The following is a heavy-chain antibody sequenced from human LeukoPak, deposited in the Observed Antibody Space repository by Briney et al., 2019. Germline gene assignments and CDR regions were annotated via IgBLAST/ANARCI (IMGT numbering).Heavy chain of an antibody. CDR2: ISGSGVST. D-gene: IGHD3-9*01. Sequence: GGSLRLSCAASEFTFNNYAMSWVRQAPGKGLEWVSTISGSGVSTYYADSVKGRFTISRDNSKNTLYLQMNSLRAEDTAVYYCARTKPQQFDILSWGQGTLVTVSS. CDR3: ARTKPQQFDILS. V-gene: IGHV3-23*01. J-gene: IGHJ4*02. CDR1: EFTFNNYA.